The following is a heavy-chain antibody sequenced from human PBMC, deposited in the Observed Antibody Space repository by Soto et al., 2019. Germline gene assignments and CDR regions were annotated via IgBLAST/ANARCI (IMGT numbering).Heavy chain of an antibody. D-gene: IGHD3-3*01. CDR1: GFTFSHYA. CDR2: VWYEGSND. CDR3: AREDYDFWSGFEPFDY. V-gene: IGHV3-33*01. J-gene: IGHJ4*02. Sequence: QVQLVESGGGVVQPGRSLRLSCAASGFTFSHYAMHCVRQAPGKGLEWVAVVWYEGSNDYYADSVKGRFTISRDNSKNTLYLQMNSLRAEDTAVYYCAREDYDFWSGFEPFDYWGQGTLVTVSS.